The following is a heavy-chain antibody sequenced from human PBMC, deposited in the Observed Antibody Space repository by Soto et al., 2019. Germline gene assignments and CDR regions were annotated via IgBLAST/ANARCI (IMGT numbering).Heavy chain of an antibody. CDR3: AKGGWELPWAPDY. D-gene: IGHD1-26*01. CDR2: ISGSGGST. Sequence: GGSLRLSCAASGFTFSSYAISWVRQAPGKGLEWVSAISGSGGSTYYADSVKGRFTISRDNSKNTLYLQMNSLRAEDTAVYYCAKGGWELPWAPDYWGQGTLVTVSS. V-gene: IGHV3-23*01. CDR1: GFTFSSYA. J-gene: IGHJ4*02.